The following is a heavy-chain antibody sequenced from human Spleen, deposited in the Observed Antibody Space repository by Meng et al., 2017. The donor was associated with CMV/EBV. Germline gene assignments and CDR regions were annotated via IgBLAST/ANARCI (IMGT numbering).Heavy chain of an antibody. CDR1: EFPFSTYS. CDR3: ARDPRDLGDRNWYFDL. V-gene: IGHV3-21*01. Sequence: SEFPFSTYSMNWVRQTPAKGLEWVSSISSSSNYIYYSDSVRGRFTISRDNAKKSLYLEMNSLTVEDMAVYYCARDPRDLGDRNWYFDLWGRGTLVTVSS. CDR2: ISSSSNYI. J-gene: IGHJ2*01. D-gene: IGHD2-21*01.